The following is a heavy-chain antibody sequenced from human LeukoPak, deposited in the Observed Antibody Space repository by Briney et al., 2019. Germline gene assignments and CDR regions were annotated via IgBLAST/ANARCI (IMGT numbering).Heavy chain of an antibody. J-gene: IGHJ6*02. V-gene: IGHV3-21*01. CDR1: GFTFSSYS. D-gene: IGHD3-9*01. Sequence: GGSLRLSCAASGFTFSSYSMTWVRQAPRKGLEWVSSISSSSSYIYYADSVKGRFTISRDNAKNSLYLQMNSLRAEDTAVYYCARDNDILTGYPYYGMDVWGQGTTVTVSS. CDR3: ARDNDILTGYPYYGMDV. CDR2: ISSSSSYI.